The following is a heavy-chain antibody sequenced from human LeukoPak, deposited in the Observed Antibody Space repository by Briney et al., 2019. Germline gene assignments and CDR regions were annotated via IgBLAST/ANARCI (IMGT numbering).Heavy chain of an antibody. D-gene: IGHD2-2*01. CDR1: GFTFSSYW. J-gene: IGHJ4*02. Sequence: GGSLRLSCAASGFTFSSYWMSWVRQAPGEGLEWVANIKQDGSEKYYVHSVKARFTISRDNAKNSLYLQMNSLRAEDTAVYYCARAHPGYCSSTSCYAFDYWGQGTLVTVSS. CDR3: ARAHPGYCSSTSCYAFDY. V-gene: IGHV3-7*01. CDR2: IKQDGSEK.